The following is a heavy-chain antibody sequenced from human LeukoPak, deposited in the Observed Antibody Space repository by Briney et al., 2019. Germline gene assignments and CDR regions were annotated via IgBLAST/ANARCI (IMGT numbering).Heavy chain of an antibody. Sequence: GGSLRLSCAASGFTFSSYAMSWVRQAPGKGLEGVSAISGSGGSTYYPDSVKGRFTISRDNSKNTLYLQMNSLRAEDTAVYYCASQVNPAARDYYGMDVWGQGTTVTVSS. CDR2: ISGSGGST. CDR1: GFTFSSYA. V-gene: IGHV3-23*01. CDR3: ASQVNPAARDYYGMDV. J-gene: IGHJ6*02. D-gene: IGHD6-6*01.